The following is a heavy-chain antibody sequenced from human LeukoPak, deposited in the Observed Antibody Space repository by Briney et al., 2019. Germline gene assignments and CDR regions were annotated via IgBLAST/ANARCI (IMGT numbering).Heavy chain of an antibody. Sequence: PGGSLRLSCAASGFTFSNAWMSWLRQAPGKGVEWVGRIKSKTDGGTTDYAAPVKGRFTISRDDSKNTLYLQMNSLKTEDTAVYYCTTHRLGYCSGGSCYTRYWFDPWGQGTLVTVSS. CDR2: IKSKTDGGTT. V-gene: IGHV3-15*01. CDR1: GFTFSNAW. D-gene: IGHD2-15*01. J-gene: IGHJ5*02. CDR3: TTHRLGYCSGGSCYTRYWFDP.